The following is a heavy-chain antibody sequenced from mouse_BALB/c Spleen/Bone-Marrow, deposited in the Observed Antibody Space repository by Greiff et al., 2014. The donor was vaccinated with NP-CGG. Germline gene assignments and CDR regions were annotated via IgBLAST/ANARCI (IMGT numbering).Heavy chain of an antibody. CDR1: GYSFTGYY. D-gene: IGHD2-4*01. Sequence: LVKTGASVKISCKASGYSFTGYYMHWVKQSHGKSLEWIGYIRCHNGATSYNPKFKGKATFTVDTSSSIAYMQFNSLTSEDSAVYYCARVSYDYDYAMDYWGQGTSVTVSS. V-gene: IGHV1S34*01. CDR2: IRCHNGAT. CDR3: ARVSYDYDYAMDY. J-gene: IGHJ4*01.